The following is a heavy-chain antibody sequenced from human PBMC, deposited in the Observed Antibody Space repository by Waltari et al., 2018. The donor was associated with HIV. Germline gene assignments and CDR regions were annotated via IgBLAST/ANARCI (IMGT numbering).Heavy chain of an antibody. Sequence: EVQLVESGGGLVQPGGSLRLSCAASGFTVSSNYMSWVRQAPGKGLEWVSCIYSGGSTYYSDSVKGRFTISRDNSKNTLYLQMNSLRAEDTAVYYCARRYYDSSGYDIWGQGTMVTVSS. CDR1: GFTVSSNY. CDR2: IYSGGST. CDR3: ARRYYDSSGYDI. V-gene: IGHV3-66*04. J-gene: IGHJ3*02. D-gene: IGHD3-22*01.